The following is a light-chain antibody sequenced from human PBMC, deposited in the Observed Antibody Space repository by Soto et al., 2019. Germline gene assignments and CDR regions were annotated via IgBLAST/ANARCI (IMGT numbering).Light chain of an antibody. CDR1: QSVSSSY. J-gene: IGKJ4*01. CDR3: QQYNNWPPAT. CDR2: DAS. V-gene: IGKV3-15*01. Sequence: EIVMTQSPGTLSLSPGERATLSCRASQSVSSSYLAWYQQKPGQAPRLLIYDASTRATGIPARFSGSGSGTEFTLTISSLQSEDFALYYCQQYNNWPPATFGGGTKVDI.